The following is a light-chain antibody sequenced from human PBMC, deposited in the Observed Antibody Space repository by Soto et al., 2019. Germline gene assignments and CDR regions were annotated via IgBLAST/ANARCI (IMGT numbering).Light chain of an antibody. Sequence: EVVLTQSPGTLSLSPGERATLSCRASQSVTNNYLAWYQQKPGQAPRLLIFGSSDRATGIPDRFSGSGSGTYFTLTISRLEPEDFAVYYCHQYGSSPPYTFGQGTTLEIK. CDR2: GSS. J-gene: IGKJ2*01. V-gene: IGKV3-20*01. CDR1: QSVTNNY. CDR3: HQYGSSPPYT.